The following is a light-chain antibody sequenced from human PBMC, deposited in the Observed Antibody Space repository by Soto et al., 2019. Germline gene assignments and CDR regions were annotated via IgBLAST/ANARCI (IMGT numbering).Light chain of an antibody. V-gene: IGKV3-15*01. Sequence: EKVMTQSPGTLSVSPGEGATLSCRASQSVGRYVAWYQQKPGQAPRLPIYDASARATGIPARFSGSGYGTNFTLTIDSLQSEDFAVYYCQQYQNWPPVTFGQGTRV. CDR2: DAS. J-gene: IGKJ1*01. CDR1: QSVGRY. CDR3: QQYQNWPPVT.